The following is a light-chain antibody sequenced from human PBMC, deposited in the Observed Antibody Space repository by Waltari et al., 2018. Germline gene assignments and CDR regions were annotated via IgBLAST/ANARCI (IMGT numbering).Light chain of an antibody. CDR3: QHYDNLPPT. V-gene: IGKV1-33*01. CDR2: DAS. J-gene: IGKJ5*01. CDR1: QDIRNY. Sequence: DIQMTQSPSSLSASVGDRVTITCQASQDIRNYLNWYQQKPGKAPKLLIYDASNLQTGVPSRFSGNGSGTDFTFTISRLQPEDFATYYCQHYDNLPPTFGQGTRLDIK.